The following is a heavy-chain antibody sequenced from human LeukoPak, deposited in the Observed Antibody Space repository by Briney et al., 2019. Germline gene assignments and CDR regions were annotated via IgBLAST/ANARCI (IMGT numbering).Heavy chain of an antibody. CDR2: IIPILGIA. CDR1: GGTFSSYA. D-gene: IGHD3-22*01. Sequence: SVKVSCKASGGTFSSYAISWVRPAPGQGLEWMGRIIPILGIANYAQKFQGRVTITADKSTSTAYMELSSLRSEDTAVYYCASGYYDSSGYLRPFDYWGQGTLVTVSS. J-gene: IGHJ4*02. CDR3: ASGYYDSSGYLRPFDY. V-gene: IGHV1-69*04.